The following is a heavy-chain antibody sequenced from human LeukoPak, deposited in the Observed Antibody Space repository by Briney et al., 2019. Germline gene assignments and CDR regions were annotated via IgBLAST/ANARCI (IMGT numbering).Heavy chain of an antibody. CDR2: IIPIFGTA. CDR3: ARDSYSSGWWDY. CDR1: GGTFSSYA. J-gene: IGHJ4*02. V-gene: IGHV1-69*13. Sequence: SVKVSCKASGGTFSSYAIGWVRQAPGQGLEWMGGIIPIFGTANYAQKFQGRVTITADESTSTAYMELSSLRSEDTAVYYCARDSYSSGWWDYWGQGTLVTVSS. D-gene: IGHD6-19*01.